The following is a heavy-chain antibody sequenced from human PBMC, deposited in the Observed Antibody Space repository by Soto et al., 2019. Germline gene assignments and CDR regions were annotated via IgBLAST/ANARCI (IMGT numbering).Heavy chain of an antibody. Sequence: ASVKVSCKASGYTFTGYYMHWVRQAPGQGLEWMGWINPNSGGTNYAQKFQGRVTMTRDTSISTAYMELSRLRSDDTAVYYCARSRYSSSSWDMDVWGKGTTVTVSS. D-gene: IGHD6-13*01. V-gene: IGHV1-2*02. CDR2: INPNSGGT. CDR3: ARSRYSSSSWDMDV. J-gene: IGHJ6*04. CDR1: GYTFTGYY.